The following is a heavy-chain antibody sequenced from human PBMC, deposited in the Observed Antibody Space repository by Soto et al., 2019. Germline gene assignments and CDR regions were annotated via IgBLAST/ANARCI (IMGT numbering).Heavy chain of an antibody. D-gene: IGHD3-16*01. J-gene: IGHJ5*02. Sequence: QVQLQESGPGLVKPSETLSLTCTVSGGSISSYYWSWIRQPPGKGLEWIGYIYYSGSTNYNPSLKSRVTISVDTSKNQFSLKLSSVTAADTAVYYCAPWGGSAVSWGQGTLVTVSS. V-gene: IGHV4-59*01. CDR1: GGSISSYY. CDR3: APWGGSAVS. CDR2: IYYSGST.